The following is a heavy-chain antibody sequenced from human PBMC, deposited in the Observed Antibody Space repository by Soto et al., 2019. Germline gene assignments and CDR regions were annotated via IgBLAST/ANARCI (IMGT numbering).Heavy chain of an antibody. Sequence: ASVKVSCKASGGTFSSYAISWVRQAPGQGVEWMGGIIPIFGTANYAQKFQGRVTITADESTSTAYMELSSLRSEDTAVYYCGRITMVRGVIIDYYYYGMDVWGQGTTVTVSS. CDR2: IIPIFGTA. V-gene: IGHV1-69*13. D-gene: IGHD3-10*01. CDR3: GRITMVRGVIIDYYYYGMDV. CDR1: GGTFSSYA. J-gene: IGHJ6*02.